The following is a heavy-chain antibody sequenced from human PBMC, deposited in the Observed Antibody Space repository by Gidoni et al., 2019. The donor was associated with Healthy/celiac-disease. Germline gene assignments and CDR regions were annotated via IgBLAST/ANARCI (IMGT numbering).Heavy chain of an antibody. CDR3: ARVFAWFGDWWYGMDV. CDR2: ISSSSSYI. CDR1: GFTFSSDS. D-gene: IGHD3-10*01. J-gene: IGHJ6*02. Sequence: EVQLVEYGGGLVKPGGSLRLSCAASGFTFSSDSMNWFRQAPGKGLEWVSSISSSSSYIYYADSVKGRFTISRDNAKNSLYLQMNSLRAEDTAVYYCARVFAWFGDWWYGMDVWGQGTTVTVSS. V-gene: IGHV3-21*01.